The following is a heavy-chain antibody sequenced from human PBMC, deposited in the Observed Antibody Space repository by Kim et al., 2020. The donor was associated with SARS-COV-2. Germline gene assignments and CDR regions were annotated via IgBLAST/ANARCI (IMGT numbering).Heavy chain of an antibody. V-gene: IGHV3-30*02. J-gene: IGHJ4*02. D-gene: IGHD2-15*01. CDR3: AKDKLYCSDGNCYTFDY. Sequence: VKGRFTISSDSSKNTLYLQMNSLRAEDTAVYYCAKDKLYCSDGNCYTFDYWGQGILVIVSS.